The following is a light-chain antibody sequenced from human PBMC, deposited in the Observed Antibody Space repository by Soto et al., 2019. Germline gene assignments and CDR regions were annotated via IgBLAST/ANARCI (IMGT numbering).Light chain of an antibody. CDR1: QGISSY. CDR3: QXXYSYPPT. CDR2: AAS. J-gene: IGKJ2*01. V-gene: IGKV1-8*01. Sequence: AIRMTQSPSSFSASTGDRVTITCRASQGISSYLAWYQQKPGKAPKLLIYAASTLQSGVPSRFSGSGSGTDFTLTISCLQSXXXATXXXQXXYSYPPTFGQGTKLEIK.